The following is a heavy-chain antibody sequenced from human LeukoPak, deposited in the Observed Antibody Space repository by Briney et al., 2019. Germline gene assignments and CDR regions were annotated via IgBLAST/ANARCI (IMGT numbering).Heavy chain of an antibody. J-gene: IGHJ6*03. CDR3: ARDSSYCSGGSCYSHYYYMDV. CDR1: GGSISSYY. V-gene: IGHV4-4*07. Sequence: SETLSLTCTVSGGSISSYYWSWIRQPAGKGLEWIGRIYTSGSTNYNPSLKSRVTMSVDTSKNQFSLKLSSVTAADTAVYYCARDSSYCSGGSCYSHYYYMDVSGKGTTVTVSS. D-gene: IGHD2-15*01. CDR2: IYTSGST.